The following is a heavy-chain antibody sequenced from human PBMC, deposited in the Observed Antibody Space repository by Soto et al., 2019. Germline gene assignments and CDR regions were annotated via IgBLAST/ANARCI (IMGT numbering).Heavy chain of an antibody. V-gene: IGHV4-34*01. Sequence: PSETLSLTCAVYGGSFSGYYWSWLRQSPGKGLEWIGEINHSGCTKYNPSLKSRVTISVDTSKNQFSLKLSSVTAADTAVYYCARRNNWFDPWGRGTLVTVSS. CDR3: ARRNNWFDP. CDR2: INHSGCT. CDR1: GGSFSGYY. J-gene: IGHJ5*02.